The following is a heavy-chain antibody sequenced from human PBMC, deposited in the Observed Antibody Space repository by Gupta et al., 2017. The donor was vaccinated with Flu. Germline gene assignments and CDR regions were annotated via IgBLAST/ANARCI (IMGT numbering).Heavy chain of an antibody. D-gene: IGHD6-13*01. CDR2: IYSGGST. V-gene: IGHV3-66*02. CDR1: GFTVSSNY. Sequence: EVQLVESGGGLVQPGGSLRLSCAASGFTVSSNYMSWVRQAPGKGLEWVSVIYSGGSTYYADSVKGRFTISRDNSKNTLYLQMNSLRAEDTAVYYCARDHRAAAGRMYYFDYWGQGTLVTVSS. CDR3: ARDHRAAAGRMYYFDY. J-gene: IGHJ4*02.